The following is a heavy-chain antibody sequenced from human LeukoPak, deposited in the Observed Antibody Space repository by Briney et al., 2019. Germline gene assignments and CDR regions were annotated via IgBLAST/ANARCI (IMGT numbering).Heavy chain of an antibody. D-gene: IGHD3-3*01. J-gene: IGHJ4*02. CDR3: ARTYYDFWSGSSLIFDY. CDR1: GGSFSGYY. Sequence: SETLSLTCAVYGGSFSGYYWSWIRQPPGKGLEWIGEINHSGSTNYNPSLKSRVTISVDTSKNQFSLKLSSATAADTAVYYCARTYYDFWSGSSLIFDYWGQGTLVTVSS. CDR2: INHSGST. V-gene: IGHV4-34*01.